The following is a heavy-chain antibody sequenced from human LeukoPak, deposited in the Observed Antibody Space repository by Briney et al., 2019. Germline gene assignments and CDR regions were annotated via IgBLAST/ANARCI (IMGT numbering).Heavy chain of an antibody. CDR2: IKSKTDGGTT. CDR3: AKSAVIVGAFLPFDY. J-gene: IGHJ4*02. V-gene: IGHV3-15*01. CDR1: GFTFSNAW. D-gene: IGHD1-26*01. Sequence: GGSLRLSCAASGFTFSNAWMSWVRQAPGKGLKWVGRIKSKTDGGTTDYAAPVKGRFTISRDNSKNTLYLQMNSLRAEDTAVYYCAKSAVIVGAFLPFDYWGQGTLVTVSS.